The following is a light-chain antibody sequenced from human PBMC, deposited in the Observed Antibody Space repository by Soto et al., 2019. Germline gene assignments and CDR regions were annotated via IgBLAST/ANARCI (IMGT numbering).Light chain of an antibody. CDR3: QQYHSDPWT. CDR2: GAS. V-gene: IGKV1-5*01. J-gene: IGKJ1*01. CDR1: QSIRSW. Sequence: DIPMTQSPSTLSASVGDRVTITCRASQSIRSWLAWYQWKPGKAPKLLIYGASSLESGVPLRFSGSGSGTEFTLTIISLQPDDFSTYYCQQYHSDPWTFGQGTKVEVK.